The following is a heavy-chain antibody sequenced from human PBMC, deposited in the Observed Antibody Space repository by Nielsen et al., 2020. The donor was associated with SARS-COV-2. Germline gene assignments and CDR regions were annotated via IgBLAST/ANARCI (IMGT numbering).Heavy chain of an antibody. D-gene: IGHD2-21*02. CDR1: GFTFSSYS. Sequence: GESLKISCAASGFTFSSYSMNWVRQAPGKGLEWVSYISSSSSTIYYADSVKGRFTISRDNAKNSLNLQMNSLRDEDTAVYYCARDSAGDDFDYWGQGTLVTVSS. V-gene: IGHV3-48*02. CDR3: ARDSAGDDFDY. J-gene: IGHJ4*02. CDR2: ISSSSSTI.